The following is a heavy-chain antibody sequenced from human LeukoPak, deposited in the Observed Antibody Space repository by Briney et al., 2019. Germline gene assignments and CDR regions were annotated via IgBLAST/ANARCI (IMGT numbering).Heavy chain of an antibody. Sequence: GGSLRLSCAASGFTFDDYGMSWVRQAPGKGLEWVSGINWNGGSTGYADSVKGRFTISIDNAKNSRYLQMNSLRAEDTALYYCARFNLVYAHYYYYFRDVWGKETTVSVSS. CDR2: INWNGGST. D-gene: IGHD2-8*01. V-gene: IGHV3-20*04. CDR1: GFTFDDYG. CDR3: ARFNLVYAHYYYYFRDV. J-gene: IGHJ6*03.